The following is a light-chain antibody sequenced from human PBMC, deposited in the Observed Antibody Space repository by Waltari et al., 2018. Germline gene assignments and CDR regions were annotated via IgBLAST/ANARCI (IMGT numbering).Light chain of an antibody. CDR2: RDK. Sequence: QSVLTQPPSVSGTPGQTVTISCSGSYSNIGRNYVYWYRQFPRTAPQIVIYRDKGGPAGVADRFSGSKSGTSASLAISGLRSEDEAIYHCAAWDDSLHVVFGGGTKVTVL. V-gene: IGLV1-47*01. CDR1: YSNIGRNY. J-gene: IGLJ2*01. CDR3: AAWDDSLHVV.